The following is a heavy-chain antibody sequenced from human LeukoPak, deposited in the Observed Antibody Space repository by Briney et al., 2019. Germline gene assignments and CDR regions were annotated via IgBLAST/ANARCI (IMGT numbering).Heavy chain of an antibody. D-gene: IGHD3-10*01. CDR2: ISYDGSNK. V-gene: IGHV3-30-3*01. CDR3: ARPLDSADSFSAFDI. J-gene: IGHJ3*02. CDR1: GFTFSSYA. Sequence: PGRSLRLSCAASGFTFSSYAMYWVRQAPGKGLEWVAVISYDGSNKYYADSVKGRFTISRDNSKNTLYLQMNSLRAEDTAVYYCARPLDSADSFSAFDIWGQGTMVTVSS.